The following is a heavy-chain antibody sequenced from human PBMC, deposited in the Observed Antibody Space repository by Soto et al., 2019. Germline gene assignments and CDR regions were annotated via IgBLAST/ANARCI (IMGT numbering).Heavy chain of an antibody. Sequence: SETLSLTCSVSCGSISYNSYYWGWIRQPPGKGLEWVGGIFYTGTTYYSPSLKDRVTISVDTSKNSFSLNLTSVTAADTAVYFCARLVVVTPVANAWGQGTLVTVSS. CDR3: ARLVVVTPVANA. V-gene: IGHV4-39*02. CDR2: IFYTGTT. CDR1: CGSISYNSYY. D-gene: IGHD2-15*01. J-gene: IGHJ5*02.